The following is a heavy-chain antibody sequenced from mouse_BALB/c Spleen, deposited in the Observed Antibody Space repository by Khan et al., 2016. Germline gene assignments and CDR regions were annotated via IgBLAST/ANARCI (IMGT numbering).Heavy chain of an antibody. Sequence: QVQLQQSGPELVRPGASVKMSCKASGYTFTSYWMHWVKPRPGQGLEWIGMIDPSNSETRLNKKFKDKATLHVDNSSNTAYLQLSSWTSAASAVYYCARCDGYYLDYWGQGTTLTVAS. CDR3: ARCDGYYLDY. CDR1: GYTFTSYW. J-gene: IGHJ2*01. D-gene: IGHD2-3*01. CDR2: IDPSNSET. V-gene: IGHV1S127*01.